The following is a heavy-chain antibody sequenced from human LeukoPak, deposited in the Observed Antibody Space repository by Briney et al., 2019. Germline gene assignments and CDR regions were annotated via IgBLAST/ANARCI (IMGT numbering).Heavy chain of an antibody. J-gene: IGHJ4*02. D-gene: IGHD4-11*01. CDR1: GGSISGYY. CDR2: IYSSGST. V-gene: IGHV4-59*01. CDR3: AREGTTVTHFDY. Sequence: SETLSLTCTVSGGSISGYYWSWIRQPPGKGLEWIGYIYSSGSTNYNPSLKSRVTISIDTSKNQFSLKLTSVTAADTAVYYCAREGTTVTHFDYWGQGTLVAVSS.